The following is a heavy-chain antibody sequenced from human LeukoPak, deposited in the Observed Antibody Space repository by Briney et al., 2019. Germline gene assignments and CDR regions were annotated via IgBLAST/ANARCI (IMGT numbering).Heavy chain of an antibody. CDR1: GGTFSSYA. CDR3: AAAAIYYDSSGES. Sequence: ASVKVSCKASGGTFSSYAISWVRQAPGQGLEWMGGIIPIFGTANYAQKFQGRVTITADESTSTAYMELSSLRSEDTAVYYCAAAAIYYDSSGESWGQGTLVTVSS. V-gene: IGHV1-69*13. J-gene: IGHJ4*02. D-gene: IGHD3-22*01. CDR2: IIPIFGTA.